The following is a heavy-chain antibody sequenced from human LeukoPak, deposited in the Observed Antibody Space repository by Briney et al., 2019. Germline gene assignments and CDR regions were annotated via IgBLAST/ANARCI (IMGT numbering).Heavy chain of an antibody. J-gene: IGHJ4*02. CDR1: GGSISSSSYY. CDR3: ARSGKYYDILTGYYTIVDY. CDR2: IYYSGST. D-gene: IGHD3-9*01. Sequence: SETLSLTCTVSGGSISSSSYYWGWIRQPPGKGLEWIGSIYYSGSTYYNLSLKSRVTISVDTSKNQFSLKLSSVTAADTAVYYCARSGKYYDILTGYYTIVDYWGQGTLVTVSS. V-gene: IGHV4-39*01.